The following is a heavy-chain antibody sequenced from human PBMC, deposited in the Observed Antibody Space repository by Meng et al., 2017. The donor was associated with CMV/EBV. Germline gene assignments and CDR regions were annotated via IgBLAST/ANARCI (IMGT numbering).Heavy chain of an antibody. J-gene: IGHJ3*02. V-gene: IGHV1-2*02. CDR3: ARSSPSLPSGGGDSYDAFDI. Sequence: ASVKVSCKASGYTFTGYYMHWVRQAPGQGLEWMVWINPNSGGTNYAQKFQGRVTMTRDTSISTAYMELSRLRSDDTAVYYCARSSPSLPSGGGDSYDAFDIWGQGTMVTVSS. CDR2: INPNSGGT. CDR1: GYTFTGYY. D-gene: IGHD2-21*01.